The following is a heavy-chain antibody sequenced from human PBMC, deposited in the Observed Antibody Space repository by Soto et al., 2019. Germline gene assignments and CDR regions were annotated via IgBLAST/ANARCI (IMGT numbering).Heavy chain of an antibody. CDR2: ISSSSTTI. CDR1: GFTFSSYS. D-gene: IGHD2-2*01. V-gene: IGHV3-48*02. Sequence: LRLSCAASGFTFSSYSMNWVRQAPGKGLEWXSYISSSSTTIYYADSVKGRFTISRDNAKNSLFLQMNSLRDEDTAVYYCARDPTLSYCSSTSCYDYYGMDVWGQGTTVTVSS. CDR3: ARDPTLSYCSSTSCYDYYGMDV. J-gene: IGHJ6*02.